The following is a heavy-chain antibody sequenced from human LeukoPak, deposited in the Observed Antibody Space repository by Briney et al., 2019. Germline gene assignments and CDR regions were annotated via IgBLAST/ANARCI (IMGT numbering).Heavy chain of an antibody. D-gene: IGHD6-19*01. CDR3: ARGGEQWLVYGFDY. J-gene: IGHJ4*02. Sequence: PSEILSLTCTVSGGSISSYYWSWIRQPPGKGLEWIGYIYYSGSTNYNPSLKSRVTISVDTSKNQFSLKLSSVTAADTAVYYCARGGEQWLVYGFDYWGQGTLVTVSS. CDR1: GGSISSYY. CDR2: IYYSGST. V-gene: IGHV4-59*01.